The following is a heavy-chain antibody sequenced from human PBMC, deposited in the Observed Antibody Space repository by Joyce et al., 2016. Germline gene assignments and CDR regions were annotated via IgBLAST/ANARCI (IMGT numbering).Heavy chain of an antibody. J-gene: IGHJ4*02. V-gene: IGHV2-5*02. Sequence: QITLKESGSTLVKPTQTLTLTCSFPGFSLSTSGVGVGWIRQPPGKALEWLAVIYWDGDKRYSPSLKSRLTISKDTSKNQVVLTMPNMDPVDTATYYCAHIGLTDYNDSGGYPTGFDYWGPGTLVAVSS. D-gene: IGHD3-22*01. CDR1: GFSLSTSGVG. CDR2: IYWDGDK. CDR3: AHIGLTDYNDSGGYPTGFDY.